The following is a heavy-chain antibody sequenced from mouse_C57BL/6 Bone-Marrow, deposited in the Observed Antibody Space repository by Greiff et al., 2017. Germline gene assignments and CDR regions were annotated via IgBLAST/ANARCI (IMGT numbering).Heavy chain of an antibody. V-gene: IGHV1-59*01. CDR2: IDPSDSYT. D-gene: IGHD1-1*01. J-gene: IGHJ4*01. CDR1: GYTFTSYW. CDR3: ARYGSSYLYAMDY. Sequence: VQLQQPGAELVRPGTSVKLSCKASGYTFTSYWMHWVKQRPGQGLEWIGVIDPSDSYTNYNQKFKGNATVTVDTSSSTAYMQLSSLTSEDSAVYYCARYGSSYLYAMDYWGQGTSVTVSS.